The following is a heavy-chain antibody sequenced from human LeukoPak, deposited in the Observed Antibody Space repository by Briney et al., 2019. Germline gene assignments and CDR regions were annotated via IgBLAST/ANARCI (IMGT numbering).Heavy chain of an antibody. D-gene: IGHD6-6*01. CDR3: AKDHGYSSSSSDDY. CDR1: GFTFSSYG. CDR2: IRYDGSNK. J-gene: IGHJ4*02. V-gene: IGHV3-30*02. Sequence: GGSLRLSCAASGFTFSSYGMHWVRQAPGKGLEWVAFIRYDGSNKYYADSVKGRFTISRDNSKNTLYLQMNSLRAEDTAVYYCAKDHGYSSSSSDDYWGQGTLVTVSS.